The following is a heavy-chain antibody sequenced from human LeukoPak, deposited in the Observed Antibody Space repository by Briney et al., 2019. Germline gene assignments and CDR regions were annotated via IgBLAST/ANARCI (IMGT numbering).Heavy chain of an antibody. CDR3: AKVDSSGYYGFDY. Sequence: GGSLRLSCAASGFTFSSYAMSWLRQAPGKALEWVSAISGSGGSTYYADSVKGRFTISRDNSKNTLYLQMNSLRAEDTAVYYCAKVDSSGYYGFDYWVQGTLVTVSS. CDR2: ISGSGGST. V-gene: IGHV3-23*01. CDR1: GFTFSSYA. D-gene: IGHD3-22*01. J-gene: IGHJ4*02.